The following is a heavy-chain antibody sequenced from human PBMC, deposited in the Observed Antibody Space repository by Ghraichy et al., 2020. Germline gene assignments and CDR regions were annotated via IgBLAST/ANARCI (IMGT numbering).Heavy chain of an antibody. CDR2: ISYDGSNK. CDR3: ARGGFGEYDLELIH. V-gene: IGHV3-30*04. CDR1: GFTFSSYA. D-gene: IGHD3-10*01. Sequence: GGSLRLSCAASGFTFSSYAMHWVRQAPGKGLEWVAVISYDGSNKYYADSVKGRFTISRDNSKNTLYLQMNSLRAEDTAVYYCARGGFGEYDLELIHWGQGSLVPVSS. J-gene: IGHJ4*02.